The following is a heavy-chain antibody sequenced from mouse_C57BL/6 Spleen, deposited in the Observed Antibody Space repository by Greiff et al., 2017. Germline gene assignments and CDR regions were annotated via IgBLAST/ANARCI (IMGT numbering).Heavy chain of an antibody. V-gene: IGHV1-5*01. D-gene: IGHD2-4*01. CDR2: IYPGNSDT. CDR3: TRGIIYYDYDGFAY. Sequence: EVQLQQSGTVLARPGASVKMSCKTSGYTFTSYWMHWVKQRPGQGLEWIGAIYPGNSDTSYNQKFKGKAKLTAVTSASTAYMELSSLTNEDSAVYYCTRGIIYYDYDGFAYWGQGTLVTVSA. J-gene: IGHJ3*01. CDR1: GYTFTSYW.